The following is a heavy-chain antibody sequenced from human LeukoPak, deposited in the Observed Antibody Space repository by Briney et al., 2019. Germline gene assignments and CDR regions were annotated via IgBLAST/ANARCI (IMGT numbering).Heavy chain of an antibody. CDR1: GYTFTDYY. CDR2: INPKNGAT. D-gene: IGHD2-2*01. CDR3: ASGVIEPARYDAFDV. Sequence: ASVTVSCTASGYTFTDYYIHWMRQAPGQGLEWMAWINPKNGATSYAQKLQGRVTLTSATSISTVYMDLSSLRSDDTAMYYCASGVIEPARYDAFDVWGQGTMVTVSS. V-gene: IGHV1-2*02. J-gene: IGHJ3*01.